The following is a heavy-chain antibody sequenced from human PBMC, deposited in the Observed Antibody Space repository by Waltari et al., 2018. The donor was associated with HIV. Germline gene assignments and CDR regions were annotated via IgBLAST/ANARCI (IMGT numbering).Heavy chain of an antibody. CDR3: ARDRGSWSRWLDP. J-gene: IGHJ5*02. Sequence: QVQLVESGGGVVQPGRSLRLSCAASGFTFSSYAWHWVRQAPAKGLVLVAVISYDGSNKDYADSVQGRFTISRDNSKNTRYVQMNSLRAGDTAVYYCARDRGSWSRWLDPWGQGTLVTVSS. CDR2: ISYDGSNK. CDR1: GFTFSSYA. D-gene: IGHD6-13*01. V-gene: IGHV3-30*04.